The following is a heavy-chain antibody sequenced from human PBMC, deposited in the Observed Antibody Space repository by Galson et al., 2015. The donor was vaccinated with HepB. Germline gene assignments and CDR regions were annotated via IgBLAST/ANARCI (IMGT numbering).Heavy chain of an antibody. CDR2: ISSSSSYT. Sequence: SLRLSCAASGFTFSDYYMSWIRQAPGKGLEWVSYISSSSSYTNYADSVKGRFTISRDNAKNSLYLQMNSLRAEDTAVYYCARVVPGVAAAAKYYFDYWGQGTLVTVSS. V-gene: IGHV3-11*06. CDR3: ARVVPGVAAAAKYYFDY. J-gene: IGHJ4*02. CDR1: GFTFSDYY. D-gene: IGHD6-13*01.